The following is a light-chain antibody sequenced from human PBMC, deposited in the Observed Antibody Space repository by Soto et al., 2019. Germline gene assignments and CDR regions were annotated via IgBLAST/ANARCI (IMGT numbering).Light chain of an antibody. Sequence: DIQMTQSPSSLSASVGDRVTITCRASQSISKYLAWYQQKPGKAPGLLIYDVSTLQSGVPSRFSGTGSGTDFTLTISTLKPEHLATYYCQQSFSPPETFGQGTKVDIK. J-gene: IGKJ1*01. CDR1: QSISKY. CDR2: DVS. V-gene: IGKV1-39*01. CDR3: QQSFSPPET.